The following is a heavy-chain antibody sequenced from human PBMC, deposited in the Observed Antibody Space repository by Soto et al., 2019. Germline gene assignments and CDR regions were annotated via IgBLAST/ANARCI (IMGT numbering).Heavy chain of an antibody. D-gene: IGHD1-1*01. J-gene: IGHJ6*02. CDR2: IIPIFGTA. CDR1: GGTFSSYA. Sequence: QVQLVQSGAEVKKPGSSVKVSCKASGGTFSSYAISWVRQAPGQGLEWMGGIIPIFGTANYAQKFQGRVTIXADXSXTTAYMELSSLRSEDTAVYYCARGLKMATTTDGMDVWGQGTTVTVSS. V-gene: IGHV1-69*12. CDR3: ARGLKMATTTDGMDV.